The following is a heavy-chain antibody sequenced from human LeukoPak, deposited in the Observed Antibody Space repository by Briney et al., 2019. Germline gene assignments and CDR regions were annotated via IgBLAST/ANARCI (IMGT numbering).Heavy chain of an antibody. D-gene: IGHD3-10*01. V-gene: IGHV1-2*02. J-gene: IGHJ5*02. CDR3: ARGRFGEWDNWFDP. CDR1: GYTFTGYY. CDR2: INPNSGAT. Sequence: ASVKVSCTASGYTFTGYYIHWVRQAPGQGLEWMAWINPNSGATNYAQKFQGRVTMTRDTSISTAYMELSRLTSDDTAVYFCARGRFGEWDNWFDPWGQGTLVTVSS.